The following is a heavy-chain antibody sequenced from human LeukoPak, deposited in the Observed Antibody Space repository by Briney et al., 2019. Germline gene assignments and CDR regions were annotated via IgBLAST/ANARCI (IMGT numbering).Heavy chain of an antibody. CDR2: ISYDGSNK. CDR3: ARNYYGSGSYYTPGY. V-gene: IGHV3-30*04. J-gene: IGHJ4*02. D-gene: IGHD3-10*01. CDR1: GFTFSSYA. Sequence: GGSLRLSCAASGFTFSSYAMHWVRQAPGKGLEWVAVISYDGSNKYYADSVKGRFTISRDNSKNTLYLQMNSLRAEDTAVYYCARNYYGSGSYYTPGYRGQGTLVTVSS.